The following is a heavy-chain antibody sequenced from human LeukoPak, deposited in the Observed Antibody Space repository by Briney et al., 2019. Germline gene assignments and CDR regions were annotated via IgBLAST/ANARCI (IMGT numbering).Heavy chain of an antibody. Sequence: GGDLRLSCAASGFTVSSNYMSWVRQAPGKGLEWVSVIYSSGMTYYADSVKGRFTISRDNSKNTLYFHMNSLRAEDTAVYYCARDLYGVSHDYWGQGTLVTVSS. D-gene: IGHD4-17*01. J-gene: IGHJ4*02. V-gene: IGHV3-53*01. CDR2: IYSSGMT. CDR1: GFTVSSNY. CDR3: ARDLYGVSHDY.